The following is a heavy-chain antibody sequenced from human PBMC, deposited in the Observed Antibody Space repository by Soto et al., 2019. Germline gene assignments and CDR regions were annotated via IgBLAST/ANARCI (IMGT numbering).Heavy chain of an antibody. D-gene: IGHD6-13*01. V-gene: IGHV3-30*18. CDR2: ISYDGSNK. CDR3: AKDGGGGQHIAAAGTYVWYYFDY. Sequence: QVQLVESGGGVVQPGRSLRLSCAASGFTFSSYGMHWVRQAPGKGLEWVAVISYDGSNKYYADSVKGRFTISRDNSKNTLYLQMNSLRAEDTGVYYCAKDGGGGQHIAAAGTYVWYYFDYWGQGTLVTVSS. CDR1: GFTFSSYG. J-gene: IGHJ4*02.